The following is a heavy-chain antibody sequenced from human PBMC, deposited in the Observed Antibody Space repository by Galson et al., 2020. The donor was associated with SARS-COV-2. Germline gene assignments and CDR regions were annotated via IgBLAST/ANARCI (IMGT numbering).Heavy chain of an antibody. CDR3: ARDIEDGYNSNWFDP. J-gene: IGHJ5*02. V-gene: IGHV4-4*07. Sequence: ASETLSLTCTVSGDSIRSYYWSWIRQPAGKGLEWIGRIYSSGHTNYNPSLESRVTMSVDRPKNQFSLEVSSVTAADTAVYYCARDIEDGYNSNWFDPWGQGILVTVSS. CDR1: GDSIRSYY. D-gene: IGHD5-12*01. CDR2: IYSSGHT.